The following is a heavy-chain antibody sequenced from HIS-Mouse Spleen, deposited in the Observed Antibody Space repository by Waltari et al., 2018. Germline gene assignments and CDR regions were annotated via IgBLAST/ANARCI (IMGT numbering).Heavy chain of an antibody. CDR3: ARGRAAILCSGGSCFLH. CDR1: GYTFTGYY. Sequence: QVQLVQSGAEVKKPGASVKVSCKASGYTFTGYYMPWVRQAPGQGLEWMGGSNPNRGGTNYAQKFQGRVNTTRDTSISTAYMELSRLRSDDTAVYYCARGRAAILCSGGSCFLHWGQGTLVTVSS. CDR2: SNPNRGGT. J-gene: IGHJ1*01. V-gene: IGHV1-2*02. D-gene: IGHD2-15*01.